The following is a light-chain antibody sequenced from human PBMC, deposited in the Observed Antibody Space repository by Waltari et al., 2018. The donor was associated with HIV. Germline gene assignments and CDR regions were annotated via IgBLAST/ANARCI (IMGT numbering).Light chain of an antibody. Sequence: QSALTQPASVSGSHGQSITISCTGTSSDIGTYNYVSWYQQHPGKAPKLMIYDVSNRASGVSNRFSGSKSGNTASLTISGLQAEDEADYYCSSYTSSSTPVVFGGGTKLTVL. V-gene: IGLV2-14*01. CDR1: SSDIGTYNY. CDR3: SSYTSSSTPVV. J-gene: IGLJ2*01. CDR2: DVS.